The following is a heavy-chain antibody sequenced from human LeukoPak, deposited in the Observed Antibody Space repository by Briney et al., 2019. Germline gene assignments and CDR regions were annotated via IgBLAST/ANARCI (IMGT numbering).Heavy chain of an antibody. Sequence: GGSLRLSCAASGFTFSSYVMSWVRQAPGKGPEWVSGISGSADSTYYADSVNGRFTISRDNSKNTLHLQMNSLRAEDTAVYYCAKGLGVGNSVFFDYWGQGTLVTVSS. CDR2: ISGSADST. CDR1: GFTFSSYV. J-gene: IGHJ4*02. CDR3: AKGLGVGNSVFFDY. V-gene: IGHV3-23*01. D-gene: IGHD4-23*01.